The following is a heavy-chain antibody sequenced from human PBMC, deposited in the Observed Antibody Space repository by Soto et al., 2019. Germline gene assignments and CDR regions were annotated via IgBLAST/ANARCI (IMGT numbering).Heavy chain of an antibody. D-gene: IGHD6-6*01. V-gene: IGHV4-30-4*01. CDR2: IYYSGST. CDR3: ARVPVTTIAARPGYYYYGMDV. CDR1: GGSISSGDYY. Sequence: NPSETLSLTCTVSGGSISSGDYYWSWIRQPPGKGLEWIGYIYYSGSTYYNPSLKSRVTISVDTSKNQFSLKLSSVTAADTAVYYCARVPVTTIAARPGYYYYGMDVWGQGTTVTVSS. J-gene: IGHJ6*02.